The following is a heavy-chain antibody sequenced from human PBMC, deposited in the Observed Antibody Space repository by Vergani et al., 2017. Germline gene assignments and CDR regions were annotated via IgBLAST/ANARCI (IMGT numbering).Heavy chain of an antibody. J-gene: IGHJ3*02. CDR3: AKGYYYDSSGNYYDAFDI. CDR2: ISWNSGSI. Sequence: EVQLVESGGGLVQPGRSLRLSCAASGFTFDDYAMHWVRQAPGKGLEWVSGISWNSGSIGYADSVKGRFTISRDNAKNSLYLQMNSLRAEDTALYYCAKGYYYDSSGNYYDAFDIWGQGTMVTVSS. D-gene: IGHD3-22*01. V-gene: IGHV3-9*01. CDR1: GFTFDDYA.